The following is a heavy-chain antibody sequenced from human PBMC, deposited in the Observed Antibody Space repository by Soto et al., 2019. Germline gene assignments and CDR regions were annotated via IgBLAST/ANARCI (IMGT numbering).Heavy chain of an antibody. CDR3: AFPTSPYYYGMDV. J-gene: IGHJ6*02. Sequence: GGSLRLSCAASGFTFSSYSMNWVRQAPGKGLEWVSYISSSSSTIYYADSVKGRFTISRDNAKNSLYLQMNSLRAEDTAVYYCAFPTSPYYYGMDVWGQGTTVTVSS. V-gene: IGHV3-48*01. CDR1: GFTFSSYS. D-gene: IGHD5-12*01. CDR2: ISSSSSTI.